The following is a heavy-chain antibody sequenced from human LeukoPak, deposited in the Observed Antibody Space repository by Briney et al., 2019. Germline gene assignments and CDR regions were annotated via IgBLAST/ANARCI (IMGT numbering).Heavy chain of an antibody. J-gene: IGHJ4*02. D-gene: IGHD3-22*01. CDR1: GYTFTSYG. V-gene: IGHV1-18*01. CDR3: ARDHTMIASRDIDY. Sequence: ASVKVSCKASGYTFTSYGISWARQAPGQGLEWMGWISAYNGNTNYAQKLQGGVTMTTDTSTSTAYMELRSLRSDDTAVYYCARDHTMIASRDIDYWGQGTLVTVSS. CDR2: ISAYNGNT.